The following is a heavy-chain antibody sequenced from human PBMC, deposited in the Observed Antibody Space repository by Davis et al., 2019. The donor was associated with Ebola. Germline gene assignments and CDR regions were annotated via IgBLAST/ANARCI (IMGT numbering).Heavy chain of an antibody. Sequence: PGGSLKLSCAASGFTFSSYGMHWVRQAPGKGLEWVAVISYDGSNKYYADSVKGRFTISRDNAKNSLYLQMNSLRDEDTAVYYCARDYAYTTRYSRWAGIDYWGQGTLVTVSS. CDR3: ARDYAYTTRYSRWAGIDY. CDR1: GFTFSSYG. CDR2: ISYDGSNK. J-gene: IGHJ4*02. D-gene: IGHD5-18*01. V-gene: IGHV3-30*03.